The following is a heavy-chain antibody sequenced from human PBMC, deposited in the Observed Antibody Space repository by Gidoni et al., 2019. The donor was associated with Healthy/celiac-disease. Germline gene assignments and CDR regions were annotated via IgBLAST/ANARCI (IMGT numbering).Heavy chain of an antibody. CDR1: GFTFSSYS. CDR2: ISSSSSYI. CDR3: AREGDGYSGYAYAFDI. J-gene: IGHJ3*02. D-gene: IGHD5-12*01. Sequence: EVQLVESGGGLVKPGGSLSLSCAASGFTFSSYSMNWVRQAPGKGLEWVSSISSSSSYIYYADSVKGRFTISRDNAKNSLYLQMNSLRAEDTAVYYCAREGDGYSGYAYAFDIWGQGTMVTVSS. V-gene: IGHV3-21*01.